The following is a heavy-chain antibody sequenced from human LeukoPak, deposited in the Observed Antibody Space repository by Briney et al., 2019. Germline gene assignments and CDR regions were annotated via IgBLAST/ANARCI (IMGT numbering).Heavy chain of an antibody. V-gene: IGHV3-13*01. J-gene: IGHJ6*02. Sequence: GGSLRLSCAASGFTFSSYDMHWVRQATGKGLEWVSAIGTAGDTYYPGSVKGRFTISRENAKNSLYLQMNSLRAGDTAVYYCARDRIVAAGKDYYYYGMDVWGQGTTVTVSS. D-gene: IGHD6-13*01. CDR3: ARDRIVAAGKDYYYYGMDV. CDR1: GFTFSSYD. CDR2: IGTAGDT.